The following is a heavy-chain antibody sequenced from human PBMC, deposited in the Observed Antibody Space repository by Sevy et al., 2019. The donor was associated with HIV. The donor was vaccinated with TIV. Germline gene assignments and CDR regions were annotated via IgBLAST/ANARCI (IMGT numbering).Heavy chain of an antibody. Sequence: GGSLRLSYAASGFTFSSYWMSWVRQAPGKGLEWVANIKQDGSDKYYVDSVKGRFTISRDNAKSSLYLQMNILGVDDTAVYYCARDGDWYGSGWYRDGMDVWGQGTTVTVSS. CDR1: GFTFSSYW. J-gene: IGHJ6*02. CDR2: IKQDGSDK. D-gene: IGHD6-19*01. CDR3: ARDGDWYGSGWYRDGMDV. V-gene: IGHV3-7*01.